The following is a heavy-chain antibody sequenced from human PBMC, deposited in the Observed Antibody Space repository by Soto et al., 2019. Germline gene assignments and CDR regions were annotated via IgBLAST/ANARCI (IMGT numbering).Heavy chain of an antibody. CDR1: GYSFTIEY. CDR3: ARESCSSTSCFTNWFDP. V-gene: IGHV1-46*01. Sequence: ASVKVSCKASGYSFTIEYMHWLLQAPVQVLEWMGIINPSGGTKSYAQKIQGRVTMTRDTSTSTAYMELSSLRSEDTAVYYCARESCSSTSCFTNWFDPWGQGTLVTVSS. D-gene: IGHD2-2*01. CDR2: INPSGGTK. J-gene: IGHJ5*02.